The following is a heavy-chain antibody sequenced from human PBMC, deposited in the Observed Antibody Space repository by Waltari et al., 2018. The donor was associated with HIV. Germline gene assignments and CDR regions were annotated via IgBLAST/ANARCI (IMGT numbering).Heavy chain of an antibody. CDR3: ARDEAEMSTLTAFDI. Sequence: EVQLVESGGGLVKPGGSLRLSCAASRFTFSSYSMNWVRQAPGKGLGWVSSISSGSVYIYYADSVKGRFTISRDNAKNSLYLQMNSLRAEDTAVYYCARDEAEMSTLTAFDIWGQGTMVTVSS. V-gene: IGHV3-21*01. J-gene: IGHJ3*02. CDR2: ISSGSVYI. D-gene: IGHD4-4*01. CDR1: RFTFSSYS.